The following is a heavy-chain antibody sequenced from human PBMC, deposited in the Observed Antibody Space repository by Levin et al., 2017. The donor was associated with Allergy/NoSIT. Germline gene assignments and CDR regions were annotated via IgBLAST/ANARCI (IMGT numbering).Heavy chain of an antibody. J-gene: IGHJ6*02. CDR1: GFIFNNFA. V-gene: IGHV3-30-3*01. Sequence: GGSLRLSCVASGFIFNNFAMHWVRQAPGKGLEWVAVISFDGNNEYYADSLKGRFTISRDDSKNTLYLQMNSLRPEDTAVYYCARNFTMIRGYDNYGMDAWGQGTTVTVSS. CDR2: ISFDGNNE. D-gene: IGHD3-10*01. CDR3: ARNFTMIRGYDNYGMDA.